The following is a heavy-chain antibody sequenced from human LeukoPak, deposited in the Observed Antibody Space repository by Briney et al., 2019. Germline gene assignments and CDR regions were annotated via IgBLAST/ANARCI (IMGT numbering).Heavy chain of an antibody. J-gene: IGHJ6*02. CDR1: GFTFSSYG. Sequence: GRSLRLSCAASGFTFSSYGMHWVRQAPGKGLEWVAVIWYDGSNKYYADSVKGRFTISRDNSKNTLYLQMHSLRAEDTAVYYCARGNYDILTGHPYGMDVWGQGTTVTVSS. CDR2: IWYDGSNK. D-gene: IGHD3-9*01. CDR3: ARGNYDILTGHPYGMDV. V-gene: IGHV3-33*01.